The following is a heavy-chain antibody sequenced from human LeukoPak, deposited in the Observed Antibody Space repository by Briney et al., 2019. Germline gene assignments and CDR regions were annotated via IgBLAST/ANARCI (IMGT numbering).Heavy chain of an antibody. Sequence: GGSLRLSCAASGFTFRTYDMHWVRQAPGKGLEWVSAAGTVDDTYYSGSVKGRFIISRENSMNSLYLLMNNLRAGDTAIYYCARSNFNNYRAMGGMADALDIWGQGTMVTVSS. V-gene: IGHV3-13*01. CDR1: GFTFRTYD. D-gene: IGHD5-24*01. CDR3: ARSNFNNYRAMGGMADALDI. CDR2: AGTVDDT. J-gene: IGHJ3*02.